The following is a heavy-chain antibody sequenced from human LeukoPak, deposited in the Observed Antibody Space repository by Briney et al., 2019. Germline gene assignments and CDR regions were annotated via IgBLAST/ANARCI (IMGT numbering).Heavy chain of an antibody. V-gene: IGHV1-2*02. J-gene: IGHJ4*02. D-gene: IGHD2-8*01. CDR1: GYTFTGYY. CDR2: INPNSGGT. Sequence: ASVKVSCKASGYTFTGYYMHWVRQAPGQGLEWMGWINPNSGGTNYAQKFQGRVTMTRDTSISTAYMELSRLRSDDTAVYYCARAVYCTNGVCYGPLDYWGQGTLVTVSS. CDR3: ARAVYCTNGVCYGPLDY.